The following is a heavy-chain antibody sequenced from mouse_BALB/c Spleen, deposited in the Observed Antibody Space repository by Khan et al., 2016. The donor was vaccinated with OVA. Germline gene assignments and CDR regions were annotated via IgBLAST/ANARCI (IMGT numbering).Heavy chain of an antibody. CDR2: IFPGSGST. CDR3: ARGGYSVFAY. Sequence: QIQLVQSGPELVKPGASLKMSCKASGYTFTDYVITWVKQRTRQGLEWIGDIFPGSGSTYYNEKFKDRATLTADKSSNTAYMQLSGLTSEDSAVYFCARGGYSVFAYWGQGTLVTVSA. V-gene: IGHV1-77*01. CDR1: GYTFTDYV. J-gene: IGHJ3*01. D-gene: IGHD2-14*01.